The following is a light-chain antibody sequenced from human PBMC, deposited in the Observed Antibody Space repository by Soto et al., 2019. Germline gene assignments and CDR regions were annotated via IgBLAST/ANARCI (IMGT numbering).Light chain of an antibody. CDR2: DAS. J-gene: IGKJ2*01. CDR1: ESVSSY. Sequence: EIVLTQSPATLSLSPGERATLSCRASESVSSYLAWYQQKPGQAPRLLIYDASNRATGIPARFSGSGSGTEFTLTISSLEPEDFVVYYCQQRSTFGQGTKLEIK. CDR3: QQRST. V-gene: IGKV3-11*01.